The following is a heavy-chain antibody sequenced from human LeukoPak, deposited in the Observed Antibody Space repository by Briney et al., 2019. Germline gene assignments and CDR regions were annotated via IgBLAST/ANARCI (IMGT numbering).Heavy chain of an antibody. V-gene: IGHV3-23*01. D-gene: IGHD3-10*01. J-gene: IGHJ4*02. CDR1: GITLSNYG. CDR3: AKRGVVIRVILVGFHKEAYYFDS. Sequence: PGGSLRLSCAVSGITLSNYGMSWVRQAPGKGLEWVAGISDSSGRTNYADSVQGRFTIVRDNSKNTLYLQMNSLRAEDTAVYFCAKRGVVIRVILVGFHKEAYYFDSWGQGALVTVSS. CDR2: ISDSSGRT.